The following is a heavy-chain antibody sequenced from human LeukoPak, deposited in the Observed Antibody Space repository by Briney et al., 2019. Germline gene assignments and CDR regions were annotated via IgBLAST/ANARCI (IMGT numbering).Heavy chain of an antibody. CDR2: INHSGST. J-gene: IGHJ4*02. Sequence: PSETLSLTCAIYGESFSGYFWSWIRQPPGKGLEWIGEINHSGSTNYNPSLKSRVTISVDTSKNQFSLKLSSVTAADTAVYYCARGSTTPDCGGDCYPPHWGFDYWGQGTLVTVSS. D-gene: IGHD2-21*02. CDR1: GESFSGYF. V-gene: IGHV4-34*01. CDR3: ARGSTTPDCGGDCYPPHWGFDY.